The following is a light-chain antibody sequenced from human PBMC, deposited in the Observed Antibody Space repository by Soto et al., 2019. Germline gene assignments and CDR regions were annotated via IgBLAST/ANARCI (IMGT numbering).Light chain of an antibody. J-gene: IGKJ1*01. Sequence: EIVLTQSPATLSLSPGAGATLSCRASQSVSNNYLAWYQQKPGQAPRLLIYGASNRATGIPDRFSGSGSGTDFTFTISSLEPEDIAVYYCQQYGSSGTFGQGTKVDIK. CDR3: QQYGSSGT. CDR1: QSVSNNY. V-gene: IGKV3-20*01. CDR2: GAS.